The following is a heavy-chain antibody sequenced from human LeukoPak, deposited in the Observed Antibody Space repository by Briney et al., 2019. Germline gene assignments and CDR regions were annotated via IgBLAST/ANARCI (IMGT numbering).Heavy chain of an antibody. Sequence: SVKVSCKASGFTFTSSAMQWVRQARGQRLEWIGWIVVGSGNTNYAQKFQERVTITRDMSTSTAYMELSSLRPEDTAVYYCAAGYYDILTGYDDAFDIWGQGTMVTVSS. J-gene: IGHJ3*02. CDR2: IVVGSGNT. V-gene: IGHV1-58*02. CDR3: AAGYYDILTGYDDAFDI. D-gene: IGHD3-9*01. CDR1: GFTFTSSA.